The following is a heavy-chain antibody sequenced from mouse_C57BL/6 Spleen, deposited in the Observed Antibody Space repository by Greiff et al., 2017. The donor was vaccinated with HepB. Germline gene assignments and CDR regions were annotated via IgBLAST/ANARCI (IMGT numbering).Heavy chain of an antibody. V-gene: IGHV1-43*01. D-gene: IGHD2-3*01. CDR2: INPSTGGT. CDR1: GYSFTGYY. CDR3: ARSDGYWYFDV. Sequence: VQLQQSGPELVKPGASVKISCKASGYSFTGYYMHWVKQSSEKSLEWIGEINPSTGGTSYNQKFKGKATLTVDKSSSTAYMQLKSLTSEDSAVYYCARSDGYWYFDVWGTGTTVTVSS. J-gene: IGHJ1*03.